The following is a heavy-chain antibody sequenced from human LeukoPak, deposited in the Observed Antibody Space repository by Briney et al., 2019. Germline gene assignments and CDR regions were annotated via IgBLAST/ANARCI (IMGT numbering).Heavy chain of an antibody. J-gene: IGHJ6*02. Sequence: GGSLRLSCAASGFTFSSYAMSWVRQAPGKGLEWVSAISGSGGSTYYADSVKGRFTISRDNSKNMLYLQMNSLRAEDTAVYYCAKVLGTAMGYYYYYGMDVWGQGTTVTVSS. V-gene: IGHV3-23*01. D-gene: IGHD2-21*02. CDR2: ISGSGGST. CDR1: GFTFSSYA. CDR3: AKVLGTAMGYYYYYGMDV.